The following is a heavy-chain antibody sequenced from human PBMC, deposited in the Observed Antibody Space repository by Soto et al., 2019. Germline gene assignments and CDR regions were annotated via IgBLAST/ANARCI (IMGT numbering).Heavy chain of an antibody. CDR1: GGSFSGYY. CDR3: ARGAGDYVWGRYRDYYYYYGIDG. CDR2: INHSGST. J-gene: IGHJ6*02. Sequence: SETLSLTCAVYGGSFSGYYWGWIRQPPGKGLEWTGEINHSGSTNYNPSLKSRVTISVDTSKSQFSLKLSSVTAAETAVYYCARGAGDYVWGRYRDYYYYYGIDGWRQGTTVTVSS. V-gene: IGHV4-34*01. D-gene: IGHD3-16*02.